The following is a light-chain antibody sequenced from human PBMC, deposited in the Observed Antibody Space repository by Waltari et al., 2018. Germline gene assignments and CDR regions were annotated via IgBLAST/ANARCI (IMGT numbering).Light chain of an antibody. J-gene: IGKJ1*01. Sequence: AVQVTQSPSSLSASVGDRVTITCRASQGIRNDLDWYQQKAGKAPKLLIYAASTLESGVPSRCSGSGSGTDFTLTISSLQPEDFATYYCLQEYTYPRTFGQGTKVEIK. CDR2: AAS. V-gene: IGKV1-6*01. CDR3: LQEYTYPRT. CDR1: QGIRND.